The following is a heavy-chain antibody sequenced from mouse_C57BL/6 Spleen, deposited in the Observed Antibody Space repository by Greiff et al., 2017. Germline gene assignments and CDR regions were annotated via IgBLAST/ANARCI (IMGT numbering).Heavy chain of an antibody. D-gene: IGHD2-4*01. V-gene: IGHV1-72*01. J-gene: IGHJ3*01. Sequence: QVQLQQPGAELVKPGASVKLSCKASGYTFTSYWMHWVKQRPGRGLEWIGRIDPNSGGTKYNEKFQSKATLTVDKPSSTAYMQLSRLTSEDSAVDYCARLDDYDAEGFAYWGQGTLVTVSA. CDR1: GYTFTSYW. CDR2: IDPNSGGT. CDR3: ARLDDYDAEGFAY.